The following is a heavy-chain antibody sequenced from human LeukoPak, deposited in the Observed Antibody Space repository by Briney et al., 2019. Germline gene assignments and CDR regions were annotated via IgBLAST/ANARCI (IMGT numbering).Heavy chain of an antibody. D-gene: IGHD6-13*01. Sequence: PGGSLRLSCVASGFSFSNAWMSRVRQAPGKGLEWVANIERDGSETYYVDSVKGRFTISRDNAKNSLYLQMNSLRAEDTAVYYCARDVLYSTLIGPPLDFDYWGQGTLVTVSS. CDR1: GFSFSNAW. V-gene: IGHV3-7*01. CDR3: ARDVLYSTLIGPPLDFDY. J-gene: IGHJ4*02. CDR2: IERDGSET.